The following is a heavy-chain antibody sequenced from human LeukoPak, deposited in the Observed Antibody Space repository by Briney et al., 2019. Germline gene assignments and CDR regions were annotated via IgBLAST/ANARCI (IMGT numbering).Heavy chain of an antibody. D-gene: IGHD1-20*01. CDR3: ASLTGSGAFDY. J-gene: IGHJ4*02. CDR2: ISSNSNYI. Sequence: GGSLRLSCAASGFTFISYAMNWVRQTPGKGLEWVSSISSNSNYIYYADSVKGRFTISRDNAKNSLYLQMNSLRAEDTAVYYCASLTGSGAFDYWGQGTLVTVSS. V-gene: IGHV3-21*01. CDR1: GFTFISYA.